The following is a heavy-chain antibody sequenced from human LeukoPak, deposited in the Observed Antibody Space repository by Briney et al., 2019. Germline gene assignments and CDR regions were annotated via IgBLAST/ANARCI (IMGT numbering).Heavy chain of an antibody. J-gene: IGHJ4*02. CDR2: ISGSGGNT. Sequence: PGGSLRLSCAASGFTFSSYAMSWVRRAPGKGLEWVSAISGSGGNTYYADSVKGRFTISRDNSKNTLYLQMNSLRAEDTAVYYCAKGVSVQGVKGVVGPFDCWGQGTLVTVSS. D-gene: IGHD3-10*01. CDR1: GFTFSSYA. CDR3: AKGVSVQGVKGVVGPFDC. V-gene: IGHV3-23*01.